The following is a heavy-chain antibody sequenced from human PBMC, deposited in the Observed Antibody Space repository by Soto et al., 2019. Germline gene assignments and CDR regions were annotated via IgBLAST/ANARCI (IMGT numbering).Heavy chain of an antibody. CDR1: GGSISSYY. Sequence: SETLSLTCTVSGGSISSYYWSWIRQPPGKGLEWIGYIYYSGSTNYNPSLKSRVTISVDTSKNQFSLKLSSVTAADTAVYYCARHISPPYCSGGSCYDYWGQGTLVTVSS. V-gene: IGHV4-59*08. CDR3: ARHISPPYCSGGSCYDY. J-gene: IGHJ4*02. D-gene: IGHD2-15*01. CDR2: IYYSGST.